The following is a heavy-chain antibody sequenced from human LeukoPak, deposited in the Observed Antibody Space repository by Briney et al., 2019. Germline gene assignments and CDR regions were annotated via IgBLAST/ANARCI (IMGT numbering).Heavy chain of an antibody. J-gene: IGHJ6*03. V-gene: IGHV3-21*01. D-gene: IGHD1-26*01. CDR3: ARDPYSGSYGNYYYYFMDV. CDR2: ITSGSSYI. CDR1: GFTFSSYN. Sequence: SGGSLRLSCAASGFTFSSYNMNWVRQAPGKGLEWVSSITSGSSYIYYADSVKGRFTISRDNAKNSLYLQMNSLRAEDTAVYYCARDPYSGSYGNYYYYFMDVWGRGTTVTISS.